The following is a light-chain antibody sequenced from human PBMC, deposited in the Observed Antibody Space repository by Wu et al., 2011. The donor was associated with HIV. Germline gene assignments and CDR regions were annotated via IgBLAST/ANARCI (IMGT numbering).Light chain of an antibody. Sequence: CRASQSVSSSSLSLVPPPSLARLPRLLIYGASTRATSIPARFSGSGSGTDFTLTISSLQPEDVATYYCQKYNSAPRPFGPGTKVDIK. CDR2: GAS. CDR1: QSVSSSS. J-gene: IGKJ3*01. CDR3: QKYNSAPRP. V-gene: IGKV3-7*01.